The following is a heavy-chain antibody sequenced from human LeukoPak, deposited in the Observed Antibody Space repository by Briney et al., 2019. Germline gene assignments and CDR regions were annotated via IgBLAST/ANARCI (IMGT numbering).Heavy chain of an antibody. CDR1: GGSISSRINY. D-gene: IGHD6-19*01. CDR3: ARQINPWGAVAAFSGTNFDY. J-gene: IGHJ4*02. Sequence: SETLSLTCTVSGGSISSRINYWGWIRQPPGKGLEWIGSIYYSGSTYYKPSLESRVTISVDTSKNQFSLKLSSVTAADTAVYYCARQINPWGAVAAFSGTNFDYWGQGTLVTVSS. V-gene: IGHV4-39*01. CDR2: IYYSGST.